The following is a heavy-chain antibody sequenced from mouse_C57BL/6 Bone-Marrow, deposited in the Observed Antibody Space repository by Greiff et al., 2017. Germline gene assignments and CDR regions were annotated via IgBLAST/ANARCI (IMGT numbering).Heavy chain of an antibody. J-gene: IGHJ4*01. CDR1: GFSLTSYG. Sequence: QVQLKESGPGLVAPSQSLSITCTVSGFSLTSYGVDWVRQSPGKGLEWLGVIWGVGSTNYNSALKSRLSISKDNSKCQVFLKMNSLQTDDTAMYYCAGNGYYGYYAMDYWGQGTSVTVSS. CDR3: AGNGYYGYYAMDY. D-gene: IGHD2-3*01. CDR2: IWGVGST. V-gene: IGHV2-6*01.